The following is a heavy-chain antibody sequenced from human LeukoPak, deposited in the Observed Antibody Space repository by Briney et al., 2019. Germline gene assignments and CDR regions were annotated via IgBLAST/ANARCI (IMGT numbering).Heavy chain of an antibody. Sequence: GGSLRLSCAASGFTFSSYWMSWVRQAPGKGLEWVANIKQDGSEKYYVDSVKGRFAISRDNAKNSLYLQMNSLRAEDTAVYYCASSYYGDYEMIYWGQGTLVTVSS. CDR2: IKQDGSEK. CDR3: ASSYYGDYEMIY. CDR1: GFTFSSYW. V-gene: IGHV3-7*01. D-gene: IGHD4-17*01. J-gene: IGHJ4*02.